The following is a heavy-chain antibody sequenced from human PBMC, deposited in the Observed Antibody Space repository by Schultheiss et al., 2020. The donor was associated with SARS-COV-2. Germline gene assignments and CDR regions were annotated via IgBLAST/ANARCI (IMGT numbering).Heavy chain of an antibody. CDR2: IGTAGDT. V-gene: IGHV3-13*01. J-gene: IGHJ6*02. Sequence: AGSLRLSCAASGFTFSSYDMHWVRQATGKGLEWVSAIGTAGDTYYPGSVKGRFTISRENAKNSLYLQMNSLRAGDTAVYYCARGGGYDGMDVWGQGTTVTVSS. CDR3: ARGGGYDGMDV. D-gene: IGHD3-22*01. CDR1: GFTFSSYD.